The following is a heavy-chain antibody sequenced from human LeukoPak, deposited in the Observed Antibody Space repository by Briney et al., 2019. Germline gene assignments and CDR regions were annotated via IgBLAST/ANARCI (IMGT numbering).Heavy chain of an antibody. CDR2: IDIYSTKT. D-gene: IGHD1-1*01. Sequence: GGSLRLSCATSGFTFSTYAMTWVRQAPGKGLEWVSAIDIYSTKTNYVDSVKGRFTISRDNSKNTLYLQMNSLRGEDTAMYYCARDWKADFWGHGTLVTVSS. CDR1: GFTFSTYA. V-gene: IGHV3-23*05. J-gene: IGHJ4*01. CDR3: ARDWKADF.